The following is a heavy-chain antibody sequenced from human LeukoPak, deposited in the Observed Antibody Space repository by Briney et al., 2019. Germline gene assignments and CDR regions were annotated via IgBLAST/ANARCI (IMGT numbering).Heavy chain of an antibody. CDR1: GFIFSSYW. D-gene: IGHD6-25*01. J-gene: IGHJ4*02. CDR2: IRGDGSMT. V-gene: IGHV3-74*01. Sequence: TGGSLRLSCAASGFIFSSYWMHWVRQAPGKGLVWVSRIRGDGSMTNYADSVKGRFTISRDNAKNTLYLQMNSLRLEDTAVYYCARENLAAAADYWGQGTVVTVSS. CDR3: ARENLAAAADY.